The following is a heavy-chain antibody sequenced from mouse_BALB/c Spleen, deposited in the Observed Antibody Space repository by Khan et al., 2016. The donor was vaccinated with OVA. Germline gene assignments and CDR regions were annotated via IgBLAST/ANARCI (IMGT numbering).Heavy chain of an antibody. D-gene: IGHD1-2*01. J-gene: IGHJ2*01. Sequence: EVQLVESGPGLVKPSQSLSLTCTVTGYSITSGYGWNWIRQFPGNKLEWMGYISYSGSTNYNPSLKSRISITLDTSKNQSFLQLTSVTTEDTATYYCARTARIKYWGQGTTLTVSS. CDR3: ARTARIKY. CDR1: GYSITSGYG. V-gene: IGHV3-2*02. CDR2: ISYSGST.